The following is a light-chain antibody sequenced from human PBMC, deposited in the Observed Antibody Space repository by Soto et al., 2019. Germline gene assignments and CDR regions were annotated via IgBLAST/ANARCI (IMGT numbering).Light chain of an antibody. V-gene: IGLV1-47*01. CDR2: KNN. J-gene: IGLJ2*01. Sequence: QSVLTQPPSVSWTPGQRVTISCSGSSSNIGSNYVYWYQQLPGTAPTLLIYKNNKRPSGVPDRFSGSKSGTSASLAISGLRSDDEADYYCAAWAYSLRGPVFGGGTKVTVL. CDR3: AAWAYSLRGPV. CDR1: SSNIGSNY.